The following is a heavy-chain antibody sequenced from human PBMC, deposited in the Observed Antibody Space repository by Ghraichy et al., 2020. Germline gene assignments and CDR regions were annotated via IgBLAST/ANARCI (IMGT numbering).Heavy chain of an antibody. J-gene: IGHJ4*02. CDR1: GFTFSSYA. Sequence: GGSLRLSCAASGFTFSSYAMSWVRQAPGKGLEWVSGISGSGGSTYYADSVKGRFTISRDNSKNTLYLQMNSLRAEDTAVYYCAKGGHYYDLWRYFDYWGQGTLVTVSS. CDR2: ISGSGGST. CDR3: AKGGHYYDLWRYFDY. D-gene: IGHD3-22*01. V-gene: IGHV3-23*01.